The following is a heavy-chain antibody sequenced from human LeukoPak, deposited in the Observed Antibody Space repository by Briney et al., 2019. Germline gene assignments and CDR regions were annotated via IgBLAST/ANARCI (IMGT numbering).Heavy chain of an antibody. CDR1: GYSFTTYW. CDR3: GSRSILGVFLGN. D-gene: IGHD3-3*01. Sequence: GESLKISCKGSGYSFTTYWIGWVRQMPGKGLEWMGIIYPGDSNTRYSPSFQGQVTISADKSISTAYLQWSTLKASHTATYYWGSRSILGVFLGNWGKGTLVTVSS. J-gene: IGHJ4*02. CDR2: IYPGDSNT. V-gene: IGHV5-51*01.